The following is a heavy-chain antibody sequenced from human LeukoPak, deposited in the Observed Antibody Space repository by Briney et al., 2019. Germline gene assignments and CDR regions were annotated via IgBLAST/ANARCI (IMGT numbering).Heavy chain of an antibody. CDR2: IYHSGST. CDR1: GGSISSSNW. V-gene: IGHV4-4*02. CDR3: ASSYYDSSGPFDY. J-gene: IGHJ4*02. Sequence: SGTLSLTCAVSGGSISSSNWWSWVRQPPGKGLEWIGEIYHSGSTNYNPSLKSRVTISVDTSKNQFSLKLSSVTAADTAVYYCASSYYDSSGPFDYWGQGTLVTVSS. D-gene: IGHD3-22*01.